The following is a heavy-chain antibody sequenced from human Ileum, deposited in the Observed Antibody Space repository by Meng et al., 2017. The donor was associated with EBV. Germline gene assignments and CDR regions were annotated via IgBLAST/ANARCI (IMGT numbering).Heavy chain of an antibody. CDR3: ALRPRQLLRGWFDS. J-gene: IGHJ5*01. V-gene: IGHV2-5*01. D-gene: IGHD6-13*01. Sequence: QITLEESGSTLVEPPQTLTLPCTFSGFSLSTSGVSVGWIRQPRGKALEWLAMIYGQGDKHYSPSLTSRLTITNDTSKTQVVLTMTNMDSVDTATYYCALRPRQLLRGWFDSWGQGALVTVFS. CDR2: IYGQGDK. CDR1: GFSLSTSGVS.